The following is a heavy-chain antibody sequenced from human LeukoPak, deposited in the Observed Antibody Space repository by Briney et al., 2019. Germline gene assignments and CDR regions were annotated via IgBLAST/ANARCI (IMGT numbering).Heavy chain of an antibody. J-gene: IGHJ4*02. CDR3: ASHSSGWYEYDFYY. CDR1: GYTFTGYY. D-gene: IGHD6-19*01. V-gene: IGHV1-2*02. CDR2: INPNSGGT. Sequence: ASVKVSCKASGYTFTGYYMHWVRQAPGQGLEWMGWINPNSGGTNYAQKFQGRVTMTRDTSISTAYMELSRLRSDDTAVYYCASHSSGWYEYDFYYWGQGTLVTVSS.